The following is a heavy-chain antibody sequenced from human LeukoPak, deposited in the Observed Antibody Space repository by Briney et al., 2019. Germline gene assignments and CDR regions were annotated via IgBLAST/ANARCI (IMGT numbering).Heavy chain of an antibody. D-gene: IGHD1-26*01. J-gene: IGHJ3*01. CDR2: IDPNSGVT. CDR1: GYTLTDNH. V-gene: IGHV1-2*02. Sequence: ASVKVSCRASGYTLTDNHLYWVRQAPGQGLEWMGWIDPNSGVTNFAQNFQGRLTMTTDTSISTAYMELSRLTSDDTTVYYCARELGINAFDVWGQGTLVTVSS. CDR3: ARELGINAFDV.